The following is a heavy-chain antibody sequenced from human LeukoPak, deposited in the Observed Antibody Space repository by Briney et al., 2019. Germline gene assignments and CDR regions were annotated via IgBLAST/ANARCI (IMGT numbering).Heavy chain of an antibody. V-gene: IGHV3-49*03. J-gene: IGHJ4*02. D-gene: IGHD3-10*01. CDR1: GFTFRNYA. Sequence: SGGSLRLSCTASGFTFRNYAMSWFRQAPGKGLEWVGFIRSKAYGGSTEYAASVKGRFSISRDDSKSIAYLHMNSLRTEDTAVYYCTRDLLPPTTLFDYWGQGTLVTVSS. CDR3: TRDLLPPTTLFDY. CDR2: IRSKAYGGST.